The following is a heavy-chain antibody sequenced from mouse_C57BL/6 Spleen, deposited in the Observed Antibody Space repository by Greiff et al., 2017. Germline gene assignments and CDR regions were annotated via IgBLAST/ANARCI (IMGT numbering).Heavy chain of an antibody. D-gene: IGHD2-5*01. CDR2: ISSGGSYT. CDR3: ARPYSNCEGFAY. Sequence: EVQLVESGGDLVKPGGSLKLSCAASGFTFSSYGMSWVRQTPDTRLEWVATISSGGSYTYYPDSVKGRFTISRDYAKNTLYLQMSSLKSEDTAMYYCARPYSNCEGFAYWGQGTLVTVSA. V-gene: IGHV5-6*01. J-gene: IGHJ3*01. CDR1: GFTFSSYG.